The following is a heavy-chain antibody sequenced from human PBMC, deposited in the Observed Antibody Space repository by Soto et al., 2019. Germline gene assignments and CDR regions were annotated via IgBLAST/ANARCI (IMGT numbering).Heavy chain of an antibody. CDR1: GYTFTSYY. V-gene: IGHV1-2*04. D-gene: IGHD1-26*01. Sequence: ASVKVSCKASGYTFTSYYMHWVRQAPGQGLEWMGIINPNSGGTNYAQKFQGWVTMTRDTSISTAYMELSRLRSDDTAVYYCARVLLVGATGAFDIWGQGTMVTVSS. CDR3: ARVLLVGATGAFDI. CDR2: INPNSGGT. J-gene: IGHJ3*02.